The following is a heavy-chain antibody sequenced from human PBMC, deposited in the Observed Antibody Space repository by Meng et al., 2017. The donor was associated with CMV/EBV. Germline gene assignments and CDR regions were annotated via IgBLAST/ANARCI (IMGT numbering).Heavy chain of an antibody. CDR2: IRYDGSNK. J-gene: IGHJ5*02. CDR1: GFTFSSYG. CDR3: ARPTAGYSYVLVSRNDWFDP. D-gene: IGHD5-18*01. V-gene: IGHV3-30*02. Sequence: GESLKISCAASGFTFSSYGMHWVRQAPGKGLEWVAFIRYDGSNKYYADSVKGRFTISRDNSKNTLYLQMNSLRAEDTAVYYCARPTAGYSYVLVSRNDWFDPWGQGTLVTVSS.